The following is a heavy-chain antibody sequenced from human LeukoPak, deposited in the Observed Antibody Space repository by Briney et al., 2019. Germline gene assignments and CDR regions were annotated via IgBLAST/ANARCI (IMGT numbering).Heavy chain of an antibody. CDR2: IYSGGST. CDR3: ARDGTGSSGYYPNWFDP. D-gene: IGHD3-22*01. J-gene: IGHJ5*02. V-gene: IGHV3-53*01. CDR1: GFTVSSNY. Sequence: PGGSLRLSCAASGFTVSSNYMSWVRQAPGKGLEWVSVIYSGGSTYYADSVKGRFTISRDNSKNTLYLQMNSLRAEDTAVYYCARDGTGSSGYYPNWFDPWGQGTLVTVYS.